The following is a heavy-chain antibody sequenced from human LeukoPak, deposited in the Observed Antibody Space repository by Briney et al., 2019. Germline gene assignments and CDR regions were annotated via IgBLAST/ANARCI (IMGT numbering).Heavy chain of an antibody. D-gene: IGHD6-19*01. Sequence: GESLKISCKGFGYSFTSYWIGWVRQMPGKGLEWMGIIYPGDSDTRYSPSLQGQVTISTDKSISTAYLQWSSLKASDTAMYYCARPTPYSSGWYLDYWGQGTLVTVSS. CDR3: ARPTPYSSGWYLDY. CDR2: IYPGDSDT. CDR1: GYSFTSYW. J-gene: IGHJ4*02. V-gene: IGHV5-51*01.